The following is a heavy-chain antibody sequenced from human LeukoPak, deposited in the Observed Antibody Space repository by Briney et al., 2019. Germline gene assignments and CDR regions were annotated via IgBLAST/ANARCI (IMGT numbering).Heavy chain of an antibody. Sequence: SETLSLTCTVSGGSISSGDYYWSWIRQPPGKGLEWIGYIYYSGSTNYNPSLKSRVTISVDTSKNQFSLKLSSVTAADTAVYYCARENPYYYGSGGYTDLWGRGTLVTVSS. D-gene: IGHD3-10*01. CDR1: GGSISSGDYY. J-gene: IGHJ2*01. CDR3: ARENPYYYGSGGYTDL. V-gene: IGHV4-61*08. CDR2: IYYSGST.